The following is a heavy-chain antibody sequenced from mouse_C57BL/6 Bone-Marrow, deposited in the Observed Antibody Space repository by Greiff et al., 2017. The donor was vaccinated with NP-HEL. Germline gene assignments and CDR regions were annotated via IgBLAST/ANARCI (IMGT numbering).Heavy chain of an antibody. CDR1: GYTFTSYW. D-gene: IGHD1-1*01. CDR3: AEGGITTVDYFDY. J-gene: IGHJ2*01. V-gene: IGHV1-7*01. Sequence: QVQLKQSGAELAKPGASVKLSCKASGYTFTSYWMHWVKQRPGQGLEWIGYVNPSSGYTKYNQKFKDKATLPADKSSSTAYMQLSSLSYEDSAVYYCAEGGITTVDYFDYWGQGTTLTVSS. CDR2: VNPSSGYT.